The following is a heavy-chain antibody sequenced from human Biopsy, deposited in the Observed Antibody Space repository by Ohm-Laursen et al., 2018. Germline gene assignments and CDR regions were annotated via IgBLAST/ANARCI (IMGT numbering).Heavy chain of an antibody. V-gene: IGHV2-70*11. CDR2: VDWDDYK. CDR3: ARTPILIVSAGLVYRHRRHLQGMDV. D-gene: IGHD6-13*01. Sequence: TQTLTLTLSFSGFSLSARGMCVSWIRQAPGKALEWLARVDWDDYKDYSASLQTKLSISKDTSNDQMVLTVNNVDPADTATYYCARTPILIVSAGLVYRHRRHLQGMDVWGQGIAVTVS. CDR1: GFSLSARGMC. J-gene: IGHJ6*02.